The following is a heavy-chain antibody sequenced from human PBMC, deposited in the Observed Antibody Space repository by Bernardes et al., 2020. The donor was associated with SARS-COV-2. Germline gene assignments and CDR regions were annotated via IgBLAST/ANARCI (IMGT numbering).Heavy chain of an antibody. D-gene: IGHD2-8*01. Sequence: SGTTLLKPTQTLTLTCTFSGFSLSTSGVGVGWIRQPPGKALEWLALIYWDDDKRYSPSLKSRLTITKDTSKNQVVLTMTNMDPVDTATYYCALASLYPYYYGMDVWGQGTTVTVSS. CDR1: GFSLSTSGVG. CDR2: IYWDDDK. V-gene: IGHV2-5*02. J-gene: IGHJ6*02. CDR3: ALASLYPYYYGMDV.